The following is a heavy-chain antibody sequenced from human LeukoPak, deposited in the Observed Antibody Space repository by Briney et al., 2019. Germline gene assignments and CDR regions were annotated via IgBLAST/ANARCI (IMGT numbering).Heavy chain of an antibody. Sequence: SETLSLTCSVSGGSISSYYWSWIRQPPGKGLEYIGYIYYSGSTNYNPSLKSRVTTSVDTSKNQFSLKLSSVTAADTAVYYCARHRVRFLEWLAEHDAFDIWGQGTMVTVSS. V-gene: IGHV4-59*08. CDR3: ARHRVRFLEWLAEHDAFDI. D-gene: IGHD3-3*01. CDR1: GGSISSYY. J-gene: IGHJ3*02. CDR2: IYYSGST.